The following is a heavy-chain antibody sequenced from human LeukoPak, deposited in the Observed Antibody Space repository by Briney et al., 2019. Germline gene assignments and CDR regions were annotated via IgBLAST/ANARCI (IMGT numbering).Heavy chain of an antibody. CDR1: GGTFSSHA. Sequence: SVKVSCKASGGTFSSHAISWVRQAPGQGLEWMGGIIPIFGTANYAQKFQGRVTITADESTSTAYMELSSLRSEDTAVYYCARGSPDCSSTSCCTGFDYWGQGTLVTVSS. CDR3: ARGSPDCSSTSCCTGFDY. J-gene: IGHJ4*02. V-gene: IGHV1-69*13. D-gene: IGHD2-2*02. CDR2: IIPIFGTA.